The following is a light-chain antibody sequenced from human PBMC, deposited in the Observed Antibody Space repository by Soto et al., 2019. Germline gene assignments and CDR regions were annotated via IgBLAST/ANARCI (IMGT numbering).Light chain of an antibody. J-gene: IGKJ4*01. V-gene: IGKV1-5*03. CDR1: QSISSW. CDR3: KPNIPYPLT. Sequence: DIQMTQSPSTLSASVGDRVTITCRASQSISSWLAWYQHKPGKAPNLLIYKASSLESGVPSRFSGSGSGTEFTLTSTSRQPDDLPPNYCKPNIPYPLTSGGGPRWRSN. CDR2: KAS.